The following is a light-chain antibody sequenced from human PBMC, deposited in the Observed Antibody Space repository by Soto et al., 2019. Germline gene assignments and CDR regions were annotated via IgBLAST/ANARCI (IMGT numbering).Light chain of an antibody. Sequence: QSALTQPASVSGSPGQSITISCTGTSSDVGVYNYVSWYQQHPGKAPKLVIYEVSNRPSGVSNRFSGSKSGNTASLTISGXXXXXXXDYYCKSYTTYSTYVFGVGTKVTVL. CDR2: EVS. CDR3: KSYTTYSTYV. CDR1: SSDVGVYNY. V-gene: IGLV2-14*01. J-gene: IGLJ1*01.